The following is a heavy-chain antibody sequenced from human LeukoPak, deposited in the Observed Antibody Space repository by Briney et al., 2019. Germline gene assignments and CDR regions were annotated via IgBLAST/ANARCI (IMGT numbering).Heavy chain of an antibody. CDR1: GFPFSSHA. J-gene: IGHJ5*02. CDR2: ISGSAKTT. CDR3: VRGEGSLVVS. D-gene: IGHD2-15*01. Sequence: GGSLRLSCSASGFPFSSHAMNWVRQAPGKGLEWVSGISGSAKTTYYADSMKGRLTISRDNVKNSLDLQMNNLRADDTAVYYGVRGEGSLVVSWGQGTLVTVSS. V-gene: IGHV3-48*03.